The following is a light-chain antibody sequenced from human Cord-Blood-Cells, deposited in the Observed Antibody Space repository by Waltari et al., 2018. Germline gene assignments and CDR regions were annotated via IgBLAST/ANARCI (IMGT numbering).Light chain of an antibody. CDR2: WAS. J-gene: IGKJ1*01. CDR1: PSVLYSSNNKNY. Sequence: DIVMTQSPDSLSVSLGERATINCTSSPSVLYSSNNKNYLAWYQQKPGQPPKLLIYWASTRESGVPDRFSGSGSGTDFTLTISSLQAEDVAVYYCQQYYSTWTFGQGTKVEIK. CDR3: QQYYSTWT. V-gene: IGKV4-1*01.